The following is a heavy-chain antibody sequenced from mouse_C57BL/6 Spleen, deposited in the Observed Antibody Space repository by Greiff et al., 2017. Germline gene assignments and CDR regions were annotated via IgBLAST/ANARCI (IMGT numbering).Heavy chain of an antibody. CDR1: GYTFTDYY. J-gene: IGHJ3*01. CDR2: IYPGSGNT. V-gene: IGHV1-76*01. CDR3: ARSDYYGTFAY. D-gene: IGHD2-1*01. Sequence: QVQLQQSGAELVRPGASVKLSCKASGYTFTDYYINWVKQRPGQGLEWIARIYPGSGNTYYNEKFKGKATLTAEKSSSTAYMQLSSLTSEDSAVYFCARSDYYGTFAYWGQGTLVTVSA.